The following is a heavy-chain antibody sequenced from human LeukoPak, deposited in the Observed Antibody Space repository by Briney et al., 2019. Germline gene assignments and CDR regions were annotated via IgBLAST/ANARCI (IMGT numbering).Heavy chain of an antibody. D-gene: IGHD2-15*01. CDR1: GYTFTGYC. J-gene: IGHJ5*02. CDR3: ARGDCSVSGCHGGNWFDP. V-gene: IGHV1-2*02. CDR2: INPNSGGT. Sequence: ASVKVSCKASGYTFTGYCIHWVRQAPGQGLEWMGWINPNSGGTNYAQSFQGRVTMTRDTSSSTAHMELSRLRSDDTAVYYCARGDCSVSGCHGGNWFDPWGQGTLVTVSS.